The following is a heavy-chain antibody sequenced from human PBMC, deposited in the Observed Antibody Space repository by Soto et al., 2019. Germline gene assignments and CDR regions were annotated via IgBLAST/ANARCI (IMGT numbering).Heavy chain of an antibody. D-gene: IGHD1-26*01. CDR1: GFTFSSYA. CDR2: ISYDGSNK. Sequence: GGSLRLSCAASGFTFSSYAMHWVRQAPGKGLEWVAVISYDGSNKYYADSVKGRFTISRDNSKNTLYLQMNSLRAEDTAVYYCARMVGATGWFDPWGQGTLVTVSS. CDR3: ARMVGATGWFDP. V-gene: IGHV3-30-3*01. J-gene: IGHJ5*02.